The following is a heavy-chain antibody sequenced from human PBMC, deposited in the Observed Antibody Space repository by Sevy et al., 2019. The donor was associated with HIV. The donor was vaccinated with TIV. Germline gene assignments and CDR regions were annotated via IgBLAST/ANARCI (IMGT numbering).Heavy chain of an antibody. J-gene: IGHJ4*02. D-gene: IGHD3-16*02. V-gene: IGHV3-66*01. Sequence: GGSLRLSCAVSGFTVSANYMTWVRQAPGKGLEWVSVIYSDGTTHHADSVKGRFSISRDNSNNTLYLQMNSLRAEDTAVYYCAREEEDYVWGTSRDLTFFDYWGQGTLVTVSS. CDR3: AREEEDYVWGTSRDLTFFDY. CDR2: IYSDGTT. CDR1: GFTVSANY.